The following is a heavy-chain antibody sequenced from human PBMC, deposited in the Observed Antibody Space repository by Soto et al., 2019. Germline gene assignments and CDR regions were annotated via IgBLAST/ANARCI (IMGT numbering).Heavy chain of an antibody. Sequence: GGSLRLSCTASGLTFTASTFHWVRQAPGKGLQWVAVISENGDRQYSTESVRGRFVISRDSSKNTLSLQMNSLRPEDTGVYFCARRLAPTISALGYWGQGALATV. CDR3: ARRLAPTISALGY. V-gene: IGHV3-30*09. D-gene: IGHD1-26*01. J-gene: IGHJ4*02. CDR1: GLTFTAST. CDR2: ISENGDRQ.